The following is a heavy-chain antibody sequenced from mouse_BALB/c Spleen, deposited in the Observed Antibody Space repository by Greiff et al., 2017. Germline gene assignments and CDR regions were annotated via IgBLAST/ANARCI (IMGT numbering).Heavy chain of an antibody. J-gene: IGHJ3*01. CDR1: GYTFTDYE. V-gene: IGHV1-15*01. D-gene: IGHD1-1*02. CDR2: IDPETGGT. CDR3: TNILWACFAY. Sequence: VKLQESGAELVRPGASVTLSCKASGYTFTDYEMHWVKQTPVHGLEWIGAIDPETGGTAYNQKFKGKATLTADKSSSTAYMELRSLTSEDSAVYYCTNILWACFAYWGQGTLVTVSA.